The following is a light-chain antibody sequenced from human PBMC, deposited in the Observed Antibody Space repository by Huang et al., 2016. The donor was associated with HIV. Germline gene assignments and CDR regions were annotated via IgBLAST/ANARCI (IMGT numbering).Light chain of an antibody. CDR1: QDISNY. V-gene: IGKV1-33*01. Sequence: DIQMTQSPSSLSASVGDSVTITCQASQDISNYLNWYQQKPGKAPKLLIYDASNLETGVPSRFSGSGSGTDFTVTISSLQPEDIATYYCQQYDNLPTFGGGTKVEIK. CDR3: QQYDNLPT. CDR2: DAS. J-gene: IGKJ4*01.